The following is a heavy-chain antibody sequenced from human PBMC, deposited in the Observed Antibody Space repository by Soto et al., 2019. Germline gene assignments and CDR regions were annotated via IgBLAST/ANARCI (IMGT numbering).Heavy chain of an antibody. Sequence: PAETLSLTCTVSGGSISSYYWSWIRQPPGKGLEWIGYIYYSGSTNYNPSLKSRVTISVDTSKNQFSLKLSSVSAADTAVYYCARHLAYYDFWSGPPGNYYYYMDVWGKGTTVTVSS. V-gene: IGHV4-59*08. CDR2: IYYSGST. J-gene: IGHJ6*03. CDR3: ARHLAYYDFWSGPPGNYYYYMDV. D-gene: IGHD3-3*01. CDR1: GGSISSYY.